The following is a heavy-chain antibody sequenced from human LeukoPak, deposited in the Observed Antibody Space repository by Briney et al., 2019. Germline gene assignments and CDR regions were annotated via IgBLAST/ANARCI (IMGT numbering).Heavy chain of an antibody. V-gene: IGHV5-51*01. D-gene: IGHD3-10*01. CDR1: GYSFTSYC. Sequence: GKSLKISCTGSGYSFTSYCIGWVRQMPGKGLEWMGIMYPGDSDTRYSPCFQGQVTISSGKSISTAYLQWSSLKASDTAMYYCASLSYYYGSGSYYPDPFDYWGQGTLVTVSS. J-gene: IGHJ4*02. CDR3: ASLSYYYGSGSYYPDPFDY. CDR2: MYPGDSDT.